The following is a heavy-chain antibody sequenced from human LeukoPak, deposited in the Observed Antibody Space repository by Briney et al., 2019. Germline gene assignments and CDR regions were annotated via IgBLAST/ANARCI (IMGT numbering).Heavy chain of an antibody. CDR2: IYHGGST. CDR3: ARVAERTWLPYDAAFDI. CDR1: GYSISGGYY. D-gene: IGHD3-9*01. V-gene: IGHV4-38-2*02. J-gene: IGHJ3*02. Sequence: NRSQTLSLTCTVSGYSISGGYYWGWIRQPPGKGLEWIGTIYHGGSTYYNPSLESRVTISLDTSKNHFSLNLTSVTAADTAMYYCARVAERTWLPYDAAFDIWGLGTMVTVSS.